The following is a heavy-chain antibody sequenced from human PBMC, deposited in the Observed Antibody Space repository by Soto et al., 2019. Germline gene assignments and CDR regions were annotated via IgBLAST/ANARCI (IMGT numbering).Heavy chain of an antibody. CDR3: ARGYNEFDY. CDR1: GGSISSSNW. J-gene: IGHJ4*02. CDR2: IYHSGST. Sequence: QVQLQESGPGLVKPSGTLSLTCAVSGGSISSSNWWSWVRQPPGKGLEWIGEIYHSGSTTYNPSLRGRVTISVDKTNNQFYLKVSSVTAADSAVYHCARGYNEFDYWGQGTLVTVSS. D-gene: IGHD1-1*01. V-gene: IGHV4-4*02.